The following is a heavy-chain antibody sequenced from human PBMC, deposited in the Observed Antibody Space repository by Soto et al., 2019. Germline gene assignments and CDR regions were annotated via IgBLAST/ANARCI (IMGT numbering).Heavy chain of an antibody. CDR3: ATEGSYYDY. J-gene: IGHJ4*02. V-gene: IGHV1-24*01. CDR1: GYTLTELS. D-gene: IGHD3-10*01. CDR2: FDPEDGET. Sequence: ASVKVSCKVSGYTLTELSMHWVRQAPGKGLEWMGGFDPEDGETIYAQKLQGRVTMTEDTSTDKAYMKLSSLRSEEAAVYYSATEGSYYDYWGQGTLVTVSS.